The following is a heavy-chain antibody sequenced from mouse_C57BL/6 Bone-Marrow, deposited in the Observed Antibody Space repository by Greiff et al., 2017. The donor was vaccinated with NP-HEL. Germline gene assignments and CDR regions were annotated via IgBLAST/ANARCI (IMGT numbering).Heavy chain of an antibody. CDR1: GFTFSSYA. CDR3: ARDTYYSNYYAMDY. CDR2: ISDGGSYT. Sequence: EVQRVESGGGLVKPGGSLKLSCAASGFTFSSYAMSWVRQTPEKRLEWVATISDGGSYTYYPDNVKGRFTISRDNAKHNLYLQMSHLKSEDTAMYYCARDTYYSNYYAMDYWGQGTSVTVSS. D-gene: IGHD2-5*01. J-gene: IGHJ4*01. V-gene: IGHV5-4*01.